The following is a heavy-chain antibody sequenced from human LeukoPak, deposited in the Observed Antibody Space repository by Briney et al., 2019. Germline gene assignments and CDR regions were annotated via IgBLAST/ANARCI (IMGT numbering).Heavy chain of an antibody. J-gene: IGHJ4*02. CDR1: GGSINSNSFY. D-gene: IGHD5-18*01. CDR3: ALKGDTANTFDY. Sequence: PSETLSLTCTVSGGSINSNSFYWGWIRHPPGKELEWIGSIYFTGSTYYNPSLKSRVTISVDTSKNQFSLKLSSVTAADTALYYCALKGDTANTFDYWGQGTLVTVSS. V-gene: IGHV4-39*07. CDR2: IYFTGST.